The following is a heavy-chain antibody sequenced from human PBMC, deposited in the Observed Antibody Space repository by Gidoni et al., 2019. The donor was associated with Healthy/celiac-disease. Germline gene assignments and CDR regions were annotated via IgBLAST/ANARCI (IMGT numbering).Heavy chain of an antibody. Sequence: QVQLQESGPGLVKPSETLSLTCTVSGGSISSYYWSWIRQPPGKGLEWIGYIYYSGSTNYNPPLKSRVTISVDTSKNQFSLKLSSVTAADTAVYYCARGTNYVWGTMSYFDYWGQGTLVTVSS. V-gene: IGHV4-59*01. CDR2: IYYSGST. D-gene: IGHD3-16*01. CDR3: ARGTNYVWGTMSYFDY. J-gene: IGHJ4*02. CDR1: GGSISSYY.